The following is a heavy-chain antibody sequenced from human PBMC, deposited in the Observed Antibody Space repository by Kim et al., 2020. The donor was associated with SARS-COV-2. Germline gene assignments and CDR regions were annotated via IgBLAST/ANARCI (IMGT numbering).Heavy chain of an antibody. Sequence: TYYTDSVRGRFTISRDNSKNTLYLQMNSLSAEDTAVYYCAKDLRYTGGRNYWGQGSLVTVSS. J-gene: IGHJ4*02. V-gene: IGHV3-23*01. D-gene: IGHD1-20*01. CDR2: T. CDR3: AKDLRYTGGRNY.